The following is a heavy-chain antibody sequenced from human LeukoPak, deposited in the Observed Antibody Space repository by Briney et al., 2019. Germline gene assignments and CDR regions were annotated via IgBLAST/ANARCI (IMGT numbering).Heavy chain of an antibody. D-gene: IGHD6-13*01. CDR3: ARGGSSSWYEVDY. J-gene: IGHJ4*02. CDR2: IWYDGSNN. Sequence: PGGSLRLSCPASAFTFSSYGMHWVRQAPGKGLEWVAVIWYDGSNNYYADSVKGRFTISRDNSKNTLYLQMNSLRAEDTAVYYCARGGSSSWYEVDYWGQGTVVTVSS. V-gene: IGHV3-33*01. CDR1: AFTFSSYG.